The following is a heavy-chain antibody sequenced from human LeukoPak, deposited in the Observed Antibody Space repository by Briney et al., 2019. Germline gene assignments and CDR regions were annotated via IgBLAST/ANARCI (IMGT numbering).Heavy chain of an antibody. CDR2: ISSSSSTI. CDR3: AKARVVVATTGYYFDY. D-gene: IGHD2-15*01. Sequence: GGSLRLSCAASGFTFSSYSMNWVRQAPGKGLEWVSYISSSSSTIYYADSVKGRFTISRDNAKNSLYLQMNSLRAEDTAVYYCAKARVVVATTGYYFDYWGQGTLVTVSS. J-gene: IGHJ4*02. CDR1: GFTFSSYS. V-gene: IGHV3-48*01.